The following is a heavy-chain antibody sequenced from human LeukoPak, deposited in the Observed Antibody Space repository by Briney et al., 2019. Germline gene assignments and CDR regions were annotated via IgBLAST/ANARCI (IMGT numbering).Heavy chain of an antibody. Sequence: PSQTLSLTCTVSGGSISSGSYYWSWIRQPAGKGLEWIGRIYTSGSTNYNPSLKSRVTISVDTSKNQFSLKLSSVTAADTAVYYCARTLPGGVVDYWGQGTLVTVSS. D-gene: IGHD1-14*01. CDR1: GGSISSGSYY. J-gene: IGHJ4*02. V-gene: IGHV4-61*02. CDR3: ARTLPGGVVDY. CDR2: IYTSGST.